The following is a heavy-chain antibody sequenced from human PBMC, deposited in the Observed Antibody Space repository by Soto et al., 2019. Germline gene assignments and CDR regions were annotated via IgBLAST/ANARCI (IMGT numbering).Heavy chain of an antibody. CDR1: GASFSGYY. D-gene: IGHD6-6*01. Sequence: NPSETLSLTCSVYGASFSGYYCSWIRQSPGKGLEWIGEIHHSGSTHYNPSLKSRLTFSIDESQSQFYMMLTSVTAADTALYFCARGHSTSGYDSWGQGSLVTVYS. CDR2: IHHSGST. V-gene: IGHV4-34*01. CDR3: ARGHSTSGYDS. J-gene: IGHJ4*02.